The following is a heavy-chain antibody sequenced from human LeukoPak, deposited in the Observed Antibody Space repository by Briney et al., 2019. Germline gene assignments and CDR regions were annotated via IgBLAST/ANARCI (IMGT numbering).Heavy chain of an antibody. V-gene: IGHV1-8*01. Sequence: ASVKVSCKASGYTFTSYDINWVRQATGQGLEWMGWMNPNSGNTGYAQKFQGRVTMTRNTSISTAYMELSSLRSDDTAVYYCARGSYSDPNYYGMGVWGQGTTVTVSS. J-gene: IGHJ6*02. CDR2: MNPNSGNT. CDR3: ARGSYSDPNYYGMGV. CDR1: GYTFTSYD. D-gene: IGHD1-26*01.